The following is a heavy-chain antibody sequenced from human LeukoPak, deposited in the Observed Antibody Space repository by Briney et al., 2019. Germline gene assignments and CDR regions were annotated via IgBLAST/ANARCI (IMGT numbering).Heavy chain of an antibody. CDR2: IYTSGST. Sequence: SETLSLTCTVSGGSISSYYWSWIRQPAGKGLKWIGRIYTSGSTNYNPSLKSRVTISVDTSKNQFSLKLSSVTAADTAVYYCARTTEAHSWRTRYYDYYMDVWGKGTTVTVSS. D-gene: IGHD6-13*01. CDR1: GGSISSYY. J-gene: IGHJ6*03. V-gene: IGHV4-4*07. CDR3: ARTTEAHSWRTRYYDYYMDV.